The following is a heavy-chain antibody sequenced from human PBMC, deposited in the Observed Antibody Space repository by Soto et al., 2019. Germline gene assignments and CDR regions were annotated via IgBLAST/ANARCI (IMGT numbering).Heavy chain of an antibody. D-gene: IGHD6-19*01. CDR2: ISGSGGST. CDR3: AKLSAHEHMSSGFDY. Sequence: RLSCAASGVTFSSYAMSWVRQAPGKGLEWVSAISGSGGSTYYADSVKGRFTISRDNSKNTLYLQMNSLRAEDTAVYYCAKLSAHEHMSSGFDYWGQGTLVTVSS. J-gene: IGHJ4*02. CDR1: GVTFSSYA. V-gene: IGHV3-23*01.